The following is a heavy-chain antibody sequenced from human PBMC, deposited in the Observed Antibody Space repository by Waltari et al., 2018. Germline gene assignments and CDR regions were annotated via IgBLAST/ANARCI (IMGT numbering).Heavy chain of an antibody. CDR2: IIPIFGKA. D-gene: IGHD5-12*01. J-gene: IGHJ5*02. Sequence: QVQLVQSGAEVKKPGSSVKVSCKASGGTFSSYAISWVRQAPGQGLEWMGGIIPIFGKANYAQKFQGRVTMTADEATSTAYMELSSLRSEDTAVYYCARVTVEWLRPGGWSWFDPWGQGTLVTVSS. CDR1: GGTFSSYA. V-gene: IGHV1-69*12. CDR3: ARVTVEWLRPGGWSWFDP.